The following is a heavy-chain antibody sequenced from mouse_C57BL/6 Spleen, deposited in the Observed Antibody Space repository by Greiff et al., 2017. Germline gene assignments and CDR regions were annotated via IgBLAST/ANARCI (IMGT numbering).Heavy chain of an antibody. CDR2: IDPANGNT. J-gene: IGHJ1*03. Sequence: EVQLQQSVAELVRPGASVKLSCTASGFNIKNTYMHWVKQRPEQGLEWIGRIDPANGNTTYAPKFQGKATITADTSSNTAYLQLSSLTAEDTAIYYCALLYYGSSHWYFDVWGTGTTGTVSS. CDR3: ALLYYGSSHWYFDV. D-gene: IGHD1-1*01. CDR1: GFNIKNTY. V-gene: IGHV14-3*01.